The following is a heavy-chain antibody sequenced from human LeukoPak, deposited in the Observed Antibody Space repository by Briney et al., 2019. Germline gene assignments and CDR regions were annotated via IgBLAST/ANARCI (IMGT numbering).Heavy chain of an antibody. V-gene: IGHV3-21*01. CDR2: ISSSSSYI. J-gene: IGHJ4*02. Sequence: GGSLRLSCAASGFTFSSYSMNWVRQAPGKGLEWVSSISSSSSYIYHADSVKGRFTISRDNAKNSLYLQMNSLRAEDTAVYYCARGDQDIVVVVAATVFDYWGQGTLVTVSS. D-gene: IGHD2-15*01. CDR1: GFTFSSYS. CDR3: ARGDQDIVVVVAATVFDY.